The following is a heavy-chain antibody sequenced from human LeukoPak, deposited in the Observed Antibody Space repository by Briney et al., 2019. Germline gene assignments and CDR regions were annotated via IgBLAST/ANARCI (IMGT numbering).Heavy chain of an antibody. CDR2: ISWNSGSI. CDR1: GFTFDDYA. J-gene: IGHJ3*02. CDR3: AKGGYCSGGSCHYLDAFDI. Sequence: PGRSLRLSCAASGFTFDDYAMPWVRQAPGKGLEWVSGISWNSGSIGYADSVKGRFTISRDNAKNSLYLQMNSLRAEDMALYYCAKGGYCSGGSCHYLDAFDIWGQGTMVTVSS. V-gene: IGHV3-9*03. D-gene: IGHD2-15*01.